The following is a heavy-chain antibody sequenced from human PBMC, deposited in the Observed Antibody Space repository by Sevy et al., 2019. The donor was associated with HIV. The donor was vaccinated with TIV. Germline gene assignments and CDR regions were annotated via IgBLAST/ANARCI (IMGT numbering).Heavy chain of an antibody. V-gene: IGHV4-59*01. CDR2: IYYTGST. CDR1: GGSISAYY. Sequence: SETLSLTCTVSGGSISAYYWSWIRQPPGKPLEYIGYIYYTGSTNYNPSLKSRVTISVDTSKNQFSLRLNSVTHADTAVYFCASAPPVRSGDDSLNWFDPWGQGTLVTVSS. D-gene: IGHD5-12*01. J-gene: IGHJ5*02. CDR3: ASAPPVRSGDDSLNWFDP.